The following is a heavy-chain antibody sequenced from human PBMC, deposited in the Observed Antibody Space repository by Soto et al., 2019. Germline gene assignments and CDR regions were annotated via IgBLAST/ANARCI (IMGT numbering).Heavy chain of an antibody. Sequence: PGGSLRLSCAAPAFTFKNYAMTWVRQVPGQGLEWVSSIDVTGGSATYADFVKGRFTISRDNSRDTLSLQMNSLRVEDTAIYYCAKQFLAYYDFWSGHQDGSYFDYWGQGIQVTVS. CDR3: AKQFLAYYDFWSGHQDGSYFDY. V-gene: IGHV3-23*01. CDR1: AFTFKNYA. CDR2: IDVTGGSA. D-gene: IGHD3-3*01. J-gene: IGHJ4*02.